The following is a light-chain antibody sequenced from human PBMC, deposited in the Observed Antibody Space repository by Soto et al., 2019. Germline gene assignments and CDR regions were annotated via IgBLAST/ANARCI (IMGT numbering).Light chain of an antibody. Sequence: QSALTQPASVSGSPGQSITISCTGTSSDVGGFNYVSWYQQPPGKPPKLMIYEVSGRPSGVSNRFSGSKSGNTASLTISGLQAEDEADYYCSSDTSTSTPVVFGGWTKVTVL. V-gene: IGLV2-14*01. CDR1: SSDVGGFNY. CDR3: SSDTSTSTPVV. CDR2: EVS. J-gene: IGLJ3*02.